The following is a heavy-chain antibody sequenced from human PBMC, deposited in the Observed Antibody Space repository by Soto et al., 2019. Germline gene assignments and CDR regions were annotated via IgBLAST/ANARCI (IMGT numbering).Heavy chain of an antibody. J-gene: IGHJ4*02. CDR2: IAYDGGRT. CDR1: GFTFNTDA. CDR3: ARGPARSLSLAS. Sequence: PGESLKISCAASGFTFNTDAMHWVRQAPGKGLEWVTLIAYDGGRTDYADSVKGRFTVSRDNSKNIVFLQMNSLRHEDTAVYYCARGPARSLSLASWGQGTLVTVSS. D-gene: IGHD3-10*01. V-gene: IGHV3-30-3*01.